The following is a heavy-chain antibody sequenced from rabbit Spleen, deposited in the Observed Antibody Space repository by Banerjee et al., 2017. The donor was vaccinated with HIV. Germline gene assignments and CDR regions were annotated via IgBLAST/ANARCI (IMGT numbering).Heavy chain of an antibody. CDR3: ARDYTSSVYIGDALNL. V-gene: IGHV1S45*01. CDR2: ISTSDFDT. Sequence: QEQLEESGGDLVQPEGSLRLTCTASGFSFSNSYWICWVRQAPGKGLEWIGCISTSDFDTYYASWAKGRFTISKTSSTTVTLQMTSLTAADTATYFCARDYTSSVYIGDALNLWGPGTLVTVS. J-gene: IGHJ4*01. CDR1: GFSFSNSYW. D-gene: IGHD1-1*01.